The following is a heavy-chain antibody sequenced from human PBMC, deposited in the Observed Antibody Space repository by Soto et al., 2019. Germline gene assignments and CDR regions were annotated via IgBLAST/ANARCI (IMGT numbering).Heavy chain of an antibody. CDR3: ARERAEVTEYYYDSSGYHDLDY. J-gene: IGHJ4*02. CDR1: GYTFTGDY. Sequence: ASVKVSCKASGYTFTGDYMHWVRQAPGQGPEWMGWINPNSGGTNYAQKFQGWVTMTRDTSISTAYMELSRPRSDDTAVYYCARERAEVTEYYYDSSGYHDLDYWGQGTLVTVSS. CDR2: INPNSGGT. D-gene: IGHD3-22*01. V-gene: IGHV1-2*04.